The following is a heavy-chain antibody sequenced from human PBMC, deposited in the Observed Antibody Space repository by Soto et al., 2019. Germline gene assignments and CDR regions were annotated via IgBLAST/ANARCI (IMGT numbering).Heavy chain of an antibody. CDR3: ASGSTVINQNYYCGIDV. D-gene: IGHD4-4*01. Sequence: QLQLQESGSGLVKPSQTLSLTCAVSGGSISSGGYSWSWIRQPPGKGLEWVGYMFHGGSINYNPSLKSRVTISVDRSKNQCSLQVNAATAPHTAVYYCASGSTVINQNYYCGIDVCGQGATVTLSS. CDR2: MFHGGSI. CDR1: GGSISSGGYS. V-gene: IGHV4-30-2*01. J-gene: IGHJ6*02.